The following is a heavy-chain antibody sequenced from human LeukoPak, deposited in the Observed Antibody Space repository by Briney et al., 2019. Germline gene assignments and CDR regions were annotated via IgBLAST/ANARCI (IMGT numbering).Heavy chain of an antibody. CDR3: AKSGVLRFLEWLPGY. Sequence: GGSLRLSCAASEFTFSNYGMHWVRQAPGRGLEWVAVISYDGSNKYYADSVKGRFTISRGNSKNALYLQMNSLRAEDTAVYYCAKSGVLRFLEWLPGYWGQGTLVTVSS. V-gene: IGHV3-30*18. J-gene: IGHJ4*02. CDR1: EFTFSNYG. CDR2: ISYDGSNK. D-gene: IGHD3-3*01.